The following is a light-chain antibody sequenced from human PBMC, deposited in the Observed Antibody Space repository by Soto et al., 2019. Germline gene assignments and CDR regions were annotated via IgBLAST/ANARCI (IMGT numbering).Light chain of an antibody. CDR2: EVT. J-gene: IGLJ2*01. V-gene: IGLV2-14*01. CDR1: TSDIGDYNY. Sequence: QSALTQPSSLSGSPGQSITISCSGTTSDIGDYNYVSWYQHHPAKAPKLMIFEVTKRPAGVSTRFSGSKSGNTASLTISDLQAEDEADYYCCSYTMDNTIVLFGGGTKVTVL. CDR3: CSYTMDNTIVL.